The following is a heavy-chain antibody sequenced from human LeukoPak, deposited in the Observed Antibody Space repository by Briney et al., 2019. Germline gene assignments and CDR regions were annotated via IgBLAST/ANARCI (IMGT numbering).Heavy chain of an antibody. CDR2: IYPGDSDT. J-gene: IGHJ4*02. CDR1: GYSFTSSW. CDR3: ARIVDSSGYSDFDY. D-gene: IGHD3-22*01. V-gene: IGHV5-51*01. Sequence: AGESLKISCKGSGYSFTSSWIGWVRQMPGKGLEWMGIIYPGDSDTIYSPSFQGQVTISADKSISTAYVQWSSLKASDTAMYYCARIVDSSGYSDFDYWGQGTLVTVSS.